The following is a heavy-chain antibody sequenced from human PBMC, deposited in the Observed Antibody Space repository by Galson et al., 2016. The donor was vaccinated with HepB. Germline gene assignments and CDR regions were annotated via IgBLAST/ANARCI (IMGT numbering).Heavy chain of an antibody. CDR1: GVTFGDYA. CDR2: ISGSGGDT. J-gene: IGHJ4*02. V-gene: IGHV3-23*01. Sequence: SLRLSCAASGVTFGDYAMSWFRQAPGKGLEWVSSISGSGGDTYYPDSVRGRFTISRDNSKNTLFLKTDSLRAEDTAVYFCAKEAHFVVSSGYPLDYWGQGTLVTVSS. CDR3: AKEAHFVVSSGYPLDY. D-gene: IGHD3-22*01.